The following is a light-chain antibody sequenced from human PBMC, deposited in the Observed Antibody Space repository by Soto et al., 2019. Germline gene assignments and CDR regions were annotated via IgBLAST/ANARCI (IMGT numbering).Light chain of an antibody. CDR3: SSYTISSTLV. J-gene: IGLJ2*01. Sequence: QSALTQPASVSGSPGQSITISCTGTSSDIGGFNYVSWYQQHPGKAPKLMIYDVSNRPSGVSNRFSASKSGNTASLTISGLQVEDEADYYCSSYTISSTLVFGGGTKLTVL. CDR1: SSDIGGFNY. V-gene: IGLV2-14*03. CDR2: DVS.